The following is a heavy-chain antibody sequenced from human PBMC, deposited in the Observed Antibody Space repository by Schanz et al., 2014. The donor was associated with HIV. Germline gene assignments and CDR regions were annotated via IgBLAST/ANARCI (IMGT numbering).Heavy chain of an antibody. J-gene: IGHJ4*02. CDR2: ISYDGSNK. CDR1: GFTFSDFW. V-gene: IGHV3-30*03. CDR3: ASTRERYSGATSGFDY. Sequence: VQLVESGGGLVKPGGSLRLSCSAFGFTFSDFWMTWVRQAPGKGLEWVAVISYDGSNKYYADSVKGRFTISRDNAKKSLYLRMNSLRAEDTAVYYCASTRERYSGATSGFDYWGQGTLVTVST. D-gene: IGHD1-26*01.